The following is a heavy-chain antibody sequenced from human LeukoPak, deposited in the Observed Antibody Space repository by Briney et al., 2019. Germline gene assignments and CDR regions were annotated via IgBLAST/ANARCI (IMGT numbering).Heavy chain of an antibody. D-gene: IGHD2-2*01. CDR2: IYYSGST. Sequence: SETLSLTCTVSGGSISSGGYYWSWIRQHPGKGLEWIGYIYYSGSTYYNPSLKSRVTISVDTSKNQFSLKLSSVTAADTAVYYCARSSSTSFNWFDPWGRGTLVTVSS. V-gene: IGHV4-31*03. CDR1: GGSISSGGYY. CDR3: ARSSSTSFNWFDP. J-gene: IGHJ5*02.